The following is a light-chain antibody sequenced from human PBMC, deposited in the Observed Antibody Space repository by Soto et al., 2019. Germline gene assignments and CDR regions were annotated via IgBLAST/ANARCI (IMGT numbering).Light chain of an antibody. CDR1: SSDVGAYTS. Sequence: QSVLTQPASVSGSPGQSITISCTGSSSDVGAYTSVSWYQQHPGKAPKLMIYEARNRPSGVPDRFSGSKSGNTASLIISGLQAADEADYYCSLYTSENTYVFGTGTKVTV. CDR2: EAR. V-gene: IGLV2-14*01. J-gene: IGLJ1*01. CDR3: SLYTSENTYV.